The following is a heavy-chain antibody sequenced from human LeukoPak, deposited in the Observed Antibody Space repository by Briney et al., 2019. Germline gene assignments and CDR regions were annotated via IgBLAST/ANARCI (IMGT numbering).Heavy chain of an antibody. V-gene: IGHV3-15*01. Sequence: GGSLRLSCAASGFTFSNAWMSWVRQAPGKGLEWVGRIKSKTDGGTTDYAAPVKGRFTISRDDSKNTLYLQMNSLKTEDTAVYYCTTDYLEAYDDYVWGSYRYSTDYWGQGTLVTVSS. J-gene: IGHJ4*02. CDR2: IKSKTDGGTT. CDR3: TTDYLEAYDDYVWGSYRYSTDY. CDR1: GFTFSNAW. D-gene: IGHD3-16*02.